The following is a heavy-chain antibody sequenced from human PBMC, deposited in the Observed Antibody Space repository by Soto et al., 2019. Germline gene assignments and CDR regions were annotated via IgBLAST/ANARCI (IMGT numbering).Heavy chain of an antibody. J-gene: IGHJ4*02. Sequence: QVQLVQSGAEVKKPGASVKVSCKASGYTFTSYGISWVRQAPGQGLEWMGWIRVYNGNTNYAQKLQGRVTMTTDTATSTAYMELRSLRSDDTAVYYCARDGITMVRGVRVYPPGYYFDYWGQGTLVTVSS. CDR2: IRVYNGNT. V-gene: IGHV1-18*01. D-gene: IGHD3-10*01. CDR3: ARDGITMVRGVRVYPPGYYFDY. CDR1: GYTFTSYG.